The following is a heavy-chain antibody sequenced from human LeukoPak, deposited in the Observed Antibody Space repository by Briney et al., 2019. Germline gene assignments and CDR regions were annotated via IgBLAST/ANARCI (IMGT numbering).Heavy chain of an antibody. D-gene: IGHD3-10*01. J-gene: IGHJ4*02. CDR1: GYTFTSYG. CDR2: INPSGGST. Sequence: ASVKVSCKASGYTFTSYGISWVRQAPGQGLEWMGIINPSGGSTSYAQKFQGRVTMTRDTSTSTVYMELSSLRSEDTAVYYCARDGLMVRGVIWVYYFDYWGQGTLVTVSS. CDR3: ARDGLMVRGVIWVYYFDY. V-gene: IGHV1-46*01.